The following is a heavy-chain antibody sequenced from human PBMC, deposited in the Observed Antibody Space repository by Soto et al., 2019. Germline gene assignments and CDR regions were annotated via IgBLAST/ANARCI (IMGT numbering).Heavy chain of an antibody. CDR3: ARAREEQHLNWFAP. CDR2: IYHSGST. Sequence: QLQLQESGSGLVKPSQTLSLTCAVSGCSISSGGYSWSWIRQPPGKGLEGIGYIYHSGSTYYNPSLKSRVTRSVDRSKNQFSRKLISVTAADTAVYYCARAREEQHLNWFAPWGQGTLVTVSS. D-gene: IGHD6-13*01. V-gene: IGHV4-30-2*01. J-gene: IGHJ5*02. CDR1: GCSISSGGYS.